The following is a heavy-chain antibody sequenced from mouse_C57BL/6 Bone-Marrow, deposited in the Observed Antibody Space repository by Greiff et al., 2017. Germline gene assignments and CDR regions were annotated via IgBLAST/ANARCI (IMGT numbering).Heavy chain of an antibody. CDR3: ARLPLYYSNSY. CDR2: IYPGDGDT. J-gene: IGHJ2*01. V-gene: IGHV1-80*01. Sequence: QVQLQQSGAELVKPGASVKISCKASGYAFSSYWMNWVKQRPGKGLEWIGQIYPGDGDTNYNGKFKGKATLTADKSSSTAYMQLSSLTSEDSAVYFCARLPLYYSNSYWGQGTTLTVSS. CDR1: GYAFSSYW. D-gene: IGHD2-5*01.